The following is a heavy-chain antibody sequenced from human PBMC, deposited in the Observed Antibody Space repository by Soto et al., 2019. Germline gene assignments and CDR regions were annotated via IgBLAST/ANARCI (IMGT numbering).Heavy chain of an antibody. J-gene: IGHJ4*02. Sequence: GESLKISCAASGFTFSSYSMNWVRQAPGKGLEWVSSISSSSSYIYYADSVKGRFTISRDNAKNSLYLQMNSLRAEDTAVYYCARDLLNNYWGQGTLVTVSS. CDR3: ARDLLNNY. CDR1: GFTFSSYS. CDR2: ISSSSSYI. D-gene: IGHD3-16*01. V-gene: IGHV3-21*01.